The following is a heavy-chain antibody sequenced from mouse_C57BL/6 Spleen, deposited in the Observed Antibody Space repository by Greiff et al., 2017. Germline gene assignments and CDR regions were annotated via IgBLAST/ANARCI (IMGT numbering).Heavy chain of an antibody. CDR1: GYTFTSYW. V-gene: IGHV1-64*01. CDR2: IHPNSGST. D-gene: IGHD1-1*01. Sequence: QVQLQQPGAELVKPGASVKLSCKASGYTFTSYWMHWVKQRPGQGLEWIGMIHPNSGSTNYNEKFKSKATLTVDKSSSPAYMQLSSLTSDDSAVYYGARDYGSSWGFAYRGQGTLVTVSA. CDR3: ARDYGSSWGFAY. J-gene: IGHJ3*01.